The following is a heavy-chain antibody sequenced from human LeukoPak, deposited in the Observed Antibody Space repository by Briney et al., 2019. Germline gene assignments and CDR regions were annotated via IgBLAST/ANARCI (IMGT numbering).Heavy chain of an antibody. Sequence: GSSVKVSCKASGGTFSSYAISWVRQAPGQGLEWMGRIIPILGIANYAQKFQGRVTITADKSTSTAYMELSSLRSEDTAVYYCARGVAVAGKYYFDYWGQGTLVAVSS. CDR1: GGTFSSYA. J-gene: IGHJ4*02. D-gene: IGHD6-19*01. CDR2: IIPILGIA. CDR3: ARGVAVAGKYYFDY. V-gene: IGHV1-69*04.